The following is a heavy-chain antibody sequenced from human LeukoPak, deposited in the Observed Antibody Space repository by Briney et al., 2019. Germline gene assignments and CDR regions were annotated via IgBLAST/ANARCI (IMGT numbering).Heavy chain of an antibody. CDR1: GYSISSGYY. Sequence: PSETLSLTCTVSGYSISSGYYWGWIRQPPGKGLEWIGSIYHSGSTYNNPSLKSRVTISVDTSKNQFSLKLSSVTAADTAAYYCARARYCSGGSCYFDYWGQGTLVTVSS. V-gene: IGHV4-38-2*02. CDR3: ARARYCSGGSCYFDY. J-gene: IGHJ4*02. D-gene: IGHD2-15*01. CDR2: IYHSGST.